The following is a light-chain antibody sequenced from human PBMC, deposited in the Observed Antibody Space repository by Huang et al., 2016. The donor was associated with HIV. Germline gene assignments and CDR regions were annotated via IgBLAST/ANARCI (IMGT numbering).Light chain of an antibody. Sequence: IMLVQSPGTLSLSPGERATLSCGASQSVTNNHVAWYQQKPGQAPRLLLHGASIRATGIADRFGGGGSGTNFTLTISALAPEDFAVYFCQQYGTLPLTFAGGTKVEIK. V-gene: IGKV3-20*01. CDR1: QSVTNNH. J-gene: IGKJ4*01. CDR3: QQYGTLPLT. CDR2: GAS.